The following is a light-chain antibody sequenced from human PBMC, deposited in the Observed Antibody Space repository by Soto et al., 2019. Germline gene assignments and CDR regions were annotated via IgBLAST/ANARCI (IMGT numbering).Light chain of an antibody. CDR2: EVS. CDR1: TSDVGSYSL. J-gene: IGLJ1*01. Sequence: QSVLTQPASVSGSPGQSITISCTGTTSDVGSYSLVSWYQQHPGKAPKLMIYEVSKRPSGVSNRFSGSKSGNTAPLTISGLQADDEADYYCCSYAGSSTSYVFGTGTKVTVL. CDR3: CSYAGSSTSYV. V-gene: IGLV2-23*02.